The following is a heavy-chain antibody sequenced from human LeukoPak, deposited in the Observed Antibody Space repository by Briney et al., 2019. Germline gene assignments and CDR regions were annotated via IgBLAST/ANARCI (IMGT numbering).Heavy chain of an antibody. J-gene: IGHJ4*02. CDR3: ARDSSLGGNFDY. CDR2: INHSGST. D-gene: IGHD2-15*01. V-gene: IGHV4-34*01. Sequence: SETLSLTCAVYGGSFSGYYWSWIRQPPGKGLEWIGEINHSGSTNYNPSLKSRVTMSVDTSKNQFSLKLSSVTAADTAVYYCARDSSLGGNFDYWGQGTLVTVSS. CDR1: GGSFSGYY.